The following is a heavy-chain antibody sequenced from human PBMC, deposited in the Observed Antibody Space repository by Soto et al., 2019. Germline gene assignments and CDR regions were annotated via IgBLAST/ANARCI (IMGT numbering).Heavy chain of an antibody. Sequence: QVHLVQSGAEVKNPGASVKLYCKASGYNFSNYGIHWVRQAPGQRLEWMGWINAGNGNTKYSEKFQGRVTMTRDTSASTAYMELSSLRSEDTDVYFCARSGYSSGWYHWYFDFWGRGTLVTVS. CDR2: INAGNGNT. V-gene: IGHV1-3*01. CDR1: GYNFSNYG. J-gene: IGHJ2*01. D-gene: IGHD6-19*01. CDR3: ARSGYSSGWYHWYFDF.